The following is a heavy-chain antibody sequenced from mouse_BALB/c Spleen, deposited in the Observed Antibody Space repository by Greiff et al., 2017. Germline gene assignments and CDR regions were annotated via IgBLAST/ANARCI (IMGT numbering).Heavy chain of an antibody. CDR1: GFTFSSYY. J-gene: IGHJ3*01. V-gene: IGHV5-6-4*01. Sequence: EVQLVESGGGLVKLGGSLKLSCAASGFTFSSYYMSWVRQTPEERLEWVATISSGGSYTYYPDSVRGRFTISSDNTKNTMYLQMSSLKSEDTAMYYCTRDDYDSFAYWGQGTLVTVSA. CDR3: TRDDYDSFAY. D-gene: IGHD2-4*01. CDR2: ISSGGSYT.